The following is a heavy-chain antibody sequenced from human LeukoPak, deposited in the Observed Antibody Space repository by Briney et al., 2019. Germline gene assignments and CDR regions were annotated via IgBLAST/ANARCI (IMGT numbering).Heavy chain of an antibody. CDR2: ISSSSYI. J-gene: IGHJ6*02. CDR3: ARISPAPYCSGGSCYLDV. Sequence: GGSLRLSCAASGFTFSSYSMNWVRQAPGKGLEWVSSISSSSYIYYADSVKGRFTISRDNAKNSLYLQMNSLRAEDTAVYYCARISPAPYCSGGSCYLDVWGQGTTVTVSS. CDR1: GFTFSSYS. V-gene: IGHV3-21*01. D-gene: IGHD2-15*01.